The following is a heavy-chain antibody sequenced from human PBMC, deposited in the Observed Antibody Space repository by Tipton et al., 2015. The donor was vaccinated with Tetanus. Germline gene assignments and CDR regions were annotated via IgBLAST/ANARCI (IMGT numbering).Heavy chain of an antibody. D-gene: IGHD3-9*01. Sequence: TLSLTCTVSGGSISSSSYYWGWIRQPPGKGLEWIGSIYYSGSTYHNPSLKSRVTISEDTSKNQFSLKLSSVTAADTAVYYCARQPSYYDILTGRNYYLLWFDPWGQGTLVTVSS. CDR2: IYYSGST. V-gene: IGHV4-39*01. J-gene: IGHJ5*02. CDR1: GGSISSSSYY. CDR3: ARQPSYYDILTGRNYYLLWFDP.